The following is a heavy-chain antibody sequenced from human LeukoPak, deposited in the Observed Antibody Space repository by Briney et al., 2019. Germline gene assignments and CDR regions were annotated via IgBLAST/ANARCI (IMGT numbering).Heavy chain of an antibody. J-gene: IGHJ4*02. CDR3: ARVSGDFWSGPKPETYDY. Sequence: SETLSLTCTVSGGSISSYYWSWIRQPPGKGLEWIGYIYYSGSTNYNPSLKSRVTISVDTSKNQFSLKLSSVTAADTAVYYCARVSGDFWSGPKPETYDYWGQGTLVTVSS. CDR2: IYYSGST. D-gene: IGHD3-3*01. CDR1: GGSISSYY. V-gene: IGHV4-59*12.